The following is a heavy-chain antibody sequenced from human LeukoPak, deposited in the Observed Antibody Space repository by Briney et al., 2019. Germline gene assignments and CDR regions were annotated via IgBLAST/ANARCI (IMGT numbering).Heavy chain of an antibody. Sequence: SGGSLRLSCAASGFTVSNIYMSWVRQAPGKGLEWVSVTDRGGYTKYADPVKGRFTVSRDNSENTLFLQMNNLRVEDTAVYYCGTTTLSAIWNYWGQGTLVTVSS. J-gene: IGHJ4*02. CDR2: TDRGGYT. V-gene: IGHV3-53*01. D-gene: IGHD3-16*02. CDR3: GTTTLSAIWNY. CDR1: GFTVSNIY.